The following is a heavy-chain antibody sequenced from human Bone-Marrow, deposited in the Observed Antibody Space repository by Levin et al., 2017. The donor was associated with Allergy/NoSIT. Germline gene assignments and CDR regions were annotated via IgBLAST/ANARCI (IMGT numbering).Heavy chain of an antibody. J-gene: IGHJ4*02. CDR1: GFTFSSYA. CDR3: AKDRLQESKPPGIVVVPAAKGCDY. CDR2: ISGSGGST. Sequence: GESLKISCAASGFTFSSYAMSWVRQAPGKGLEWVSAISGSGGSTYYADSVKGRFTISRDNSKNTLYLQMNSLRAEDTAVYYCAKDRLQESKPPGIVVVPAAKGCDYWGQGTLVTVSS. D-gene: IGHD2-2*01. V-gene: IGHV3-23*01.